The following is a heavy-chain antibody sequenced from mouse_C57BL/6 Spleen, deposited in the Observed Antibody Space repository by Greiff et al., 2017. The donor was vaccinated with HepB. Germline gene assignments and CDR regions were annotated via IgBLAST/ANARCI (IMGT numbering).Heavy chain of an antibody. CDR2: IWGDGST. V-gene: IGHV2-3*01. J-gene: IGHJ1*03. D-gene: IGHD1-1*01. Sequence: QVQLQQSGPGLVAPSQSLSITCTVSGFSLTSYGVSWVRQPPGKGLEWLGVIWGDGSTNYHSALISRLSISKDNSKSQVFLKLNSLQTDDTATYYCAKLKSDYYGSSPYWYFDVWGTGTTVTVSS. CDR1: GFSLTSYG. CDR3: AKLKSDYYGSSPYWYFDV.